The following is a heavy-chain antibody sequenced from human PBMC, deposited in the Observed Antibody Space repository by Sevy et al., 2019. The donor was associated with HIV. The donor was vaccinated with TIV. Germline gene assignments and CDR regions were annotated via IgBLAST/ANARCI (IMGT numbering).Heavy chain of an antibody. J-gene: IGHJ6*02. CDR3: ARAVKNYYDSSGYYYYYYYGMDV. CDR1: GFTFSSYA. D-gene: IGHD3-22*01. Sequence: GGSLRLSCAASGFTFSSYAMHWVRQAPGKGLEWVAVISYDGSNKYYADSVKGRFTISRDNSQNTLYLQMNSLRAEDTAVYYCARAVKNYYDSSGYYYYYYYGMDVWGQGTTVTVSS. CDR2: ISYDGSNK. V-gene: IGHV3-30*04.